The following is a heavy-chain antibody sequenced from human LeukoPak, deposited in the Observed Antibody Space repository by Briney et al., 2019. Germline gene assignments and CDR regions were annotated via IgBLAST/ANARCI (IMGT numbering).Heavy chain of an antibody. J-gene: IGHJ2*01. Sequence: SETLSLTGTVSGGSISSYFWSWIRQPPGKGLEWIGYIYYSGSTNYNPSLKSRVTMSIDTSKNQFSLKLTSVTAADTAVYYCARGTGGWYFDLWGRGTLVTVSS. V-gene: IGHV4-59*01. CDR2: IYYSGST. CDR3: ARGTGGWYFDL. D-gene: IGHD1/OR15-1a*01. CDR1: GGSISSYF.